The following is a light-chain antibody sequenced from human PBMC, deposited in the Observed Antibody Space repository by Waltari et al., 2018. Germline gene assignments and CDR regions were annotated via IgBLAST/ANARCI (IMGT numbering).Light chain of an antibody. CDR3: CSYNDGPYV. Sequence: QSALTQPASVSGSSGQSITISCTGTSSDVGTYNMISWYQQHPGKAPKLMIYEVTKRPSGVSSRFSASRSGNTASLTISGLQAEDEADYYCCSYNDGPYVFGTGTKVTVL. CDR1: SSDVGTYNM. J-gene: IGLJ1*01. V-gene: IGLV2-23*02. CDR2: EVT.